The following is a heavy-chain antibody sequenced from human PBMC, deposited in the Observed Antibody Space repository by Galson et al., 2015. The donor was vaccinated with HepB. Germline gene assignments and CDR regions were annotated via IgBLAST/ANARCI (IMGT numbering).Heavy chain of an antibody. J-gene: IGHJ4*02. V-gene: IGHV3-43*01. CDR1: GFTFDDYT. D-gene: IGHD2-2*01. CDR3: AKGDDIVVVPAAIHY. Sequence: SLRLSCAASGFTFDDYTMHWVRQAPGKGLEWVSLISWDGGYTYYADSVKGRFTISRDNSKNSLYLQMNSLRTEDTALYYCAKGDDIVVVPAAIHYWGQGTLVTVSS. CDR2: ISWDGGYT.